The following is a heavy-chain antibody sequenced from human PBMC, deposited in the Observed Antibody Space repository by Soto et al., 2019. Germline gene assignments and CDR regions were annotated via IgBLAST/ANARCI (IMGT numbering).Heavy chain of an antibody. Sequence: SETLSLTCTVSGGSISSYYWSWIRQPPGKGLEWIGYIYYSGSTNYNPSLKSRVTISVDTSKNQFSLKLSSVTAADTAVYYCGRAGAMGRGVIITPAGFDYWGQGTLVTVFS. CDR1: GGSISSYY. CDR2: IYYSGST. CDR3: GRAGAMGRGVIITPAGFDY. V-gene: IGHV4-59*01. J-gene: IGHJ4*02. D-gene: IGHD3-10*01.